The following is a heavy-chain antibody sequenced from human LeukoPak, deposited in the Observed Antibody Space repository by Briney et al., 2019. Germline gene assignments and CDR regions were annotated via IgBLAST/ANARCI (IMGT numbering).Heavy chain of an antibody. V-gene: IGHV3-30-3*01. CDR3: ARDIMGVVGATVFDY. CDR2: ISYDGSNK. Sequence: GGSLRLSCAASGFTFSSYAMSWVRQAPGKGLEWVAVISYDGSNKYYADSVKGRFTISRDNSKNTLYLQMNSLRAEDTAVYYCARDIMGVVGATVFDYWGQGTLVTVSS. CDR1: GFTFSSYA. J-gene: IGHJ4*02. D-gene: IGHD1-26*01.